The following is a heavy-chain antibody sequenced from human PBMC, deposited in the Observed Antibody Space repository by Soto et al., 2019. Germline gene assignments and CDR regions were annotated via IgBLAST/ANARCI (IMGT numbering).Heavy chain of an antibody. V-gene: IGHV4-31*03. Sequence: TLSLTCTVSCDSIRNDNYYWSWVRQHPGKGLEWIGTIYYSGSIYYNPSFQSRVNMSIDTSVNQFSLKLNFVTAADTAVYYCASAMVQIWRPTEYWGQGTLVTVSS. J-gene: IGHJ1*01. D-gene: IGHD1-1*01. CDR3: ASAMVQIWRPTEY. CDR1: CDSIRNDNYY. CDR2: IYYSGSI.